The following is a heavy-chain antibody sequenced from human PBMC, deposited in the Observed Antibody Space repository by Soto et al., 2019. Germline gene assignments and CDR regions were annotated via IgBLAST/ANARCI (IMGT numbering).Heavy chain of an antibody. CDR1: GFTFTNYD. CDR2: IRSRGGST. Sequence: EVQLLESGGGLVQPGGSLTLSCAASGFTFTNYDMRWVRQPPGKGLEWVSVIRSRGGSTNYAGSVKGRFTVSGDNSKNTLYLQMNSLRAEDTAVYYCAKVFCSGGSCPTYYSYMDVWGKGTTVTVSS. J-gene: IGHJ6*03. V-gene: IGHV3-23*01. CDR3: AKVFCSGGSCPTYYSYMDV. D-gene: IGHD2-15*01.